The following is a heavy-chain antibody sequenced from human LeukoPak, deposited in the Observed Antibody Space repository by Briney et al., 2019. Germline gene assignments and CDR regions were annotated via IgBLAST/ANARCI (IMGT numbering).Heavy chain of an antibody. CDR1: GFTFSSYA. D-gene: IGHD2/OR15-2a*01. CDR3: ARALNGYFYAFDS. V-gene: IGHV4-30-4*08. CDR2: FSYTGST. Sequence: LRLSCVASGFTFSSYALNWIRQPPGKGLEWIGYFSYTGSTYYNPSVKSRVSISVDTSKNQFSLKLTSVTAADTAVYYCARALNGYFYAFDSWGQGTLVAVSS. J-gene: IGHJ4*02.